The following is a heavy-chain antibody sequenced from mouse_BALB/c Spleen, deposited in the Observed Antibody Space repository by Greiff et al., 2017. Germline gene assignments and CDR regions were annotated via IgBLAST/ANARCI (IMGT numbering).Heavy chain of an antibody. CDR1: GFTFSSYA. CDR2: ISSGGSYT. V-gene: IGHV5-9-4*01. Sequence: EVKLVESGGGLVKPGGSLKLSCAASGFTFSSYAMSWVRQSPEKRLEWVAEISSGGSYTYYPDTVTGRFTISRDNAKNTLYLEMSSLRSEDTAVYYCADYYGSSYDYAMDYWGQGTSVTVSS. CDR3: ADYYGSSYDYAMDY. J-gene: IGHJ4*01. D-gene: IGHD1-1*01.